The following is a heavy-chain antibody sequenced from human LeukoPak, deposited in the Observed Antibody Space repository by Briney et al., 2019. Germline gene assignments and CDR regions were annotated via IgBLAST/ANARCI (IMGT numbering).Heavy chain of an antibody. D-gene: IGHD3-22*01. V-gene: IGHV1-2*02. J-gene: IGHJ4*02. CDR3: ARDLRYYDSSGYSDYFDY. CDR2: INPNSGGT. CDR1: GYTFTGYY. Sequence: ASVKVSCKASGYTFTGYYMHWVRQAPGQGLEWMGWINPNSGGTNYAQKFQGRVTMTRDTSISTAYMELSRLRSDDTAVYYCARDLRYYDSSGYSDYFDYWGQGTLVTVSS.